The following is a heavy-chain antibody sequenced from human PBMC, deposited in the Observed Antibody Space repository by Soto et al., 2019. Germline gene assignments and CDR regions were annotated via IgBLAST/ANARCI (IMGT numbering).Heavy chain of an antibody. Sequence: GGSLRLSCAASGFTFSSYGMHWVRQAPGKGLEWVAVIWYDGSNKYYADSVKGRFTISRDNSKNTLYLQMNSLRAEDTAVYYCARDSHLSSLSDTGWFDPWGQGTLVTVSS. CDR2: IWYDGSNK. V-gene: IGHV3-33*01. CDR3: ARDSHLSSLSDTGWFDP. J-gene: IGHJ5*02. CDR1: GFTFSSYG. D-gene: IGHD6-13*01.